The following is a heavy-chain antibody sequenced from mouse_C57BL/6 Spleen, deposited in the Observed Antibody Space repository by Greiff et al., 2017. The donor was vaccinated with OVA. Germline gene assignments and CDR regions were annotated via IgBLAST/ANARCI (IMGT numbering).Heavy chain of an antibody. Sequence: QVQLQQSGAELARPGASVKLSCKASGYTFTSYGISWVKQRTGQGLEWIGEIYPRSGNTYYNEKFKGKATLTADKSSSTAYMELRSLTSEDSVVYFCARLDGAMDYWGQGTSVTVSS. V-gene: IGHV1-81*01. CDR3: ARLDGAMDY. CDR2: IYPRSGNT. CDR1: GYTFTSYG. J-gene: IGHJ4*01. D-gene: IGHD2-3*01.